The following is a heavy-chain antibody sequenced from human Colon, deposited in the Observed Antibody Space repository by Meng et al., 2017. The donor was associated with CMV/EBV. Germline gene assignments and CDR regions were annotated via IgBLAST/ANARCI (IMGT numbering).Heavy chain of an antibody. D-gene: IGHD3-22*01. CDR2: MNLNSGNT. CDR3: ARVNYDSSGYSYGMDV. J-gene: IGHJ6*02. CDR1: GYTFTGYY. Sequence: ASVKVSCKASGYTFTGYYMHWVRQAPGQGLEWMGWMNLNSGNTGFAQKFQGRVTMTRNTSITTAYMELSSLRSEDTAVYYCARVNYDSSGYSYGMDVWGQGTTVTVSS. V-gene: IGHV1-8*02.